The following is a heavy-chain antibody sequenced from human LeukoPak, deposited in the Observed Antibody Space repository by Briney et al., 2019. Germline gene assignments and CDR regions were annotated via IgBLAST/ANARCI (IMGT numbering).Heavy chain of an antibody. CDR2: ISYDGGNK. D-gene: IGHD5-18*01. CDR3: AKAFRELGSSSSYSSFDT. Sequence: GRSLRLSCAASGFTFSSYGMHWVSQAPGKGLEWVAVISYDGGNKYYADSVEGRFTISRDDSQNILYLQMNGLRAEDTAVYFCAKAFRELGSSSSYSSFDTWGQGTMVTVSS. CDR1: GFTFSSYG. J-gene: IGHJ3*02. V-gene: IGHV3-30*18.